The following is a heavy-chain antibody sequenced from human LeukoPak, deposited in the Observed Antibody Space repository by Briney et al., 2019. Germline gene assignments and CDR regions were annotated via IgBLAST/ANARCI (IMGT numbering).Heavy chain of an antibody. CDR3: ARDNYGGNSDWYFDL. Sequence: VASVKVSCKASGYTFTTYAISWVRQAPGQGLEWMGGIIPIFGTANYAQKFQGRVTITADESTSTAYMELSSLRSEDTAVYYCARDNYGGNSDWYFDLWGRGTLVTVSS. CDR1: GYTFTTYA. J-gene: IGHJ2*01. V-gene: IGHV1-69*13. D-gene: IGHD4-23*01. CDR2: IIPIFGTA.